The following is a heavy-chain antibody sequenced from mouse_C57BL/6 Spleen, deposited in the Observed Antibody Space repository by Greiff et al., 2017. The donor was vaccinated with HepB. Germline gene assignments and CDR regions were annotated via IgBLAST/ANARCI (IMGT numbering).Heavy chain of an antibody. V-gene: IGHV5-9-1*02. D-gene: IGHD1-1*01. CDR3: TRGNYGGAMDY. CDR1: GFTFSSYA. J-gene: IGHJ4*01. Sequence: EVMLVESGEGLVKPGGSLKLSCAASGFTFSSYAMSWVRQTPEKRLEWVAYISSGGDYIYYADTVKGRFTISRDTARNTLYLQMSSLKSEDTAMYYCTRGNYGGAMDYWGQGTSVTVSS. CDR2: ISSGGDYI.